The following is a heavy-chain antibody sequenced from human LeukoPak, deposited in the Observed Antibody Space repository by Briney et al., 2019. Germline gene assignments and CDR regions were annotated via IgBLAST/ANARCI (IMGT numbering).Heavy chain of an antibody. Sequence: PGGSLRLSCAASGSTFSSYSMNWVRQAPGKGLEWIGSINYSGSTYHNPSLKSRVTLSVDTSKNQFSLKLSSVTAADTAVYYCARRKLNTVIDAFDIWGQGTMVTVSS. CDR2: INYSGST. J-gene: IGHJ3*02. V-gene: IGHV4-39*01. CDR3: ARRKLNTVIDAFDI. D-gene: IGHD2-21*01. CDR1: GSTFSSYSMN.